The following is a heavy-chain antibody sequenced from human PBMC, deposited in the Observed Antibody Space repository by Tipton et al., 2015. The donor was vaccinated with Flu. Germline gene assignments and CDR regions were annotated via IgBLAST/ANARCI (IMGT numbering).Heavy chain of an antibody. CDR3: ARTGAARFTYYYYGMDV. J-gene: IGHJ6*02. CDR2: INHSGST. D-gene: IGHD6-6*01. Sequence: TLSLTCAVYGGSFSGYYWSWIRQPPGKGLEWIGEINHSGSTNYNPSLKSRVTISVDTSKNQFSLKLSSVTAADTAVYYCARTGAARFTYYYYGMDVWGQGTTVTVSS. CDR1: GGSFSGYY. V-gene: IGHV4-34*01.